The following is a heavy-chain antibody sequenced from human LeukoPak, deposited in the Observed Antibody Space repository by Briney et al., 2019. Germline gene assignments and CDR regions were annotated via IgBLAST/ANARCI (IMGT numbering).Heavy chain of an antibody. CDR1: GGSINNYY. V-gene: IGHV4-4*07. J-gene: IGHJ4*02. CDR2: IYTRGST. D-gene: IGHD5-18*01. CDR3: ARHLRGYSYGPFDY. Sequence: SETLSLTCTVSGGSINNYYWSWIRQPAGKGLEWIGRIYTRGSTNYNPSLTSRVTISVDTSKNQFSLKLTSVTAADTAVYYCARHLRGYSYGPFDYWGQGTLVTVSS.